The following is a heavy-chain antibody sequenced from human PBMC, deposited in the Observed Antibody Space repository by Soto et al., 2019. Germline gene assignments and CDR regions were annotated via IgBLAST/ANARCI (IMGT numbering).Heavy chain of an antibody. CDR2: ISGSGGST. J-gene: IGHJ5*02. CDR1: GFTFSSYA. CDR3: AKGRNSGSYNWFDP. V-gene: IGHV3-23*01. D-gene: IGHD1-26*01. Sequence: GGSLRLSCAASGFTFSSYAMSWVRQAPGKGLEWVSAISGSGGSTYYADSVKGRFTISRDNSKNTLYLQMNSLRAEDKAVDYYAKGRNSGSYNWFDPWGQGTLVTVSS.